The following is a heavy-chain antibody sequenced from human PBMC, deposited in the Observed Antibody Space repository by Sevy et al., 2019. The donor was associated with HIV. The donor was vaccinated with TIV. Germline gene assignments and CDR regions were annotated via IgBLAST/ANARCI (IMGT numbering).Heavy chain of an antibody. D-gene: IGHD6-13*01. CDR1: GFTFSDHY. CDR3: TTHAGIAAAGRVFDY. V-gene: IGHV3-72*01. J-gene: IGHJ4*02. Sequence: GGSLRLSCAASGFTFSDHYMEWVRQAPGKGLEWVGRTRNKADSYTPEYAASVKGRFTISRDDSKKLLYLQMNSLKTEDTAVYYCTTHAGIAAAGRVFDYWGQGTLVTVSS. CDR2: TRNKADSYTP.